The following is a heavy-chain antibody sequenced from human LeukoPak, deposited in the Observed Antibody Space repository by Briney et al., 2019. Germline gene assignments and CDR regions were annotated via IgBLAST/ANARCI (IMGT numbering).Heavy chain of an antibody. D-gene: IGHD4-17*01. CDR2: ISYDGSNK. CDR1: GFTFSSYA. CDR3: ARAAMTTVTTDYFDY. J-gene: IGHJ4*02. Sequence: GRSLRLSCAASGFTFSSYAMHWVRQAPGKGLEWVAVISYDGSNKYYAGSVKGRFTISRDNSKNTLYLQMNSLRAEDTAVYYCARAAMTTVTTDYFDYWGQGTLVTVSS. V-gene: IGHV3-30*04.